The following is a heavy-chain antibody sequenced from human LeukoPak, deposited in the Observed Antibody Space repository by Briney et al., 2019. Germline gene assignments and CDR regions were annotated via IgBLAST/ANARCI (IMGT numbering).Heavy chain of an antibody. CDR1: GGSFSGYY. V-gene: IGHV4-34*01. D-gene: IGHD3-22*01. Sequence: SETLSLTCAVYGGSFSGYYWSWIRQPPGKGLEWIGEINHSGSTNYNPSLKSRVTISVDTSKNQFSLKLSSATAADTAVYYCARGCYDSSGSHPYFDYWGQGTLVTVSS. CDR3: ARGCYDSSGSHPYFDY. CDR2: INHSGST. J-gene: IGHJ4*02.